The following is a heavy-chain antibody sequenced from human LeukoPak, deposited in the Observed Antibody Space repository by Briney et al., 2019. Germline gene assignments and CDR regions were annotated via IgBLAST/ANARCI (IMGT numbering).Heavy chain of an antibody. J-gene: IGHJ4*02. D-gene: IGHD7-27*01. Sequence: ASVKVSCKASGYTFTSYDINWVRQATGQGLEWMGWMNPNSGNTGYAQKFQGRVTMTRNTSMSTAYMELSSLRSEDTAVYYCARATNGGSGFDYWGQGTLVTVSS. CDR2: MNPNSGNT. CDR3: ARATNGGSGFDY. CDR1: GYTFTSYD. V-gene: IGHV1-8*01.